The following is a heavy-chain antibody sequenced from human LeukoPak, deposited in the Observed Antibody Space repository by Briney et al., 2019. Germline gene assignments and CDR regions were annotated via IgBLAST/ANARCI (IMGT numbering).Heavy chain of an antibody. Sequence: PSETLSLTCTVSGDSIINYYWSWIRQPPGKGLEWIGYIFYIGGTNYNPSLKSRVTISLDTSRNQFSLDLSSVTAADTAVYYCAREAVGSSGYYPFDYWGQGILVTVSS. V-gene: IGHV4-59*13. CDR3: AREAVGSSGYYPFDY. CDR1: GDSIINYY. J-gene: IGHJ4*02. CDR2: IFYIGGT. D-gene: IGHD3-22*01.